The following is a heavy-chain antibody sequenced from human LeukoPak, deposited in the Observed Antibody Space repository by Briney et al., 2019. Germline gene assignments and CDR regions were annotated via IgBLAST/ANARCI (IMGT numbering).Heavy chain of an antibody. V-gene: IGHV3-30*04. D-gene: IGHD3-22*01. CDR3: ARWLRSYDSSGYSH. CDR1: GVSFSTYP. J-gene: IGHJ4*02. Sequence: PGGSLRLSCAASGVSFSTYPRHWVRQAPGKRLEWVAVISYDGSKTWYADSVKGGFTISRDNYKNTLYLQMNILRVEDTALYYCARWLRSYDSSGYSHWGQGTLVTVSS. CDR2: ISYDGSKT.